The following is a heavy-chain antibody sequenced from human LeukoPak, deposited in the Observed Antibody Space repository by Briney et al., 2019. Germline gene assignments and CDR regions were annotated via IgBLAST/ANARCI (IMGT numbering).Heavy chain of an antibody. CDR3: ARRSRALTGTPFDY. J-gene: IGHJ4*02. V-gene: IGHV5-51*01. D-gene: IGHD3-9*01. Sequence: GESLKISCKGSGYRFTSHWIGWVRQMPGKGLEWMGIIHPGDSDTRYSPSFQGQVTFSADKSISTAYLQWSSLKASDTAMYYCARRSRALTGTPFDYWGQGTLVTVSS. CDR1: GYRFTSHW. CDR2: IHPGDSDT.